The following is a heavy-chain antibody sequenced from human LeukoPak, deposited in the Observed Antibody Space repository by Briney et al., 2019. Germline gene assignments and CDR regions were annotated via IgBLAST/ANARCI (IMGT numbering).Heavy chain of an antibody. CDR1: GYTFPAYY. CDR3: AKFLLRGFDY. CDR2: INPNSGDT. D-gene: IGHD3-16*01. V-gene: IGHV1-2*02. J-gene: IGHJ4*02. Sequence: ASVKVSCKASGYTFPAYYMHWVRQAPGQGLEWMGWINPNSGDTNYAQKFQGRVTMTRDTSISTAYMELSRLTSDDTAVYYCAKFLLRGFDYWGQGTLVTVSS.